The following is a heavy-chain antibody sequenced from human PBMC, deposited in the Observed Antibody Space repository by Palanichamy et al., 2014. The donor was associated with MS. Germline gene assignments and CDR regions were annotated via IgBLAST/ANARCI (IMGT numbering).Heavy chain of an antibody. CDR1: GFTFSSYG. CDR2: ISYDGSNK. D-gene: IGHD2-2*01. J-gene: IGHJ6*02. V-gene: IGHV3-30*18. Sequence: QVQLVESGGGVVQPGGSLRLSCAASGFTFSSYGMHWVRQAPGKGLEWVAVISYDGSNKYYADSVKGRFTISRDNSKNTLYLQMNSLRAEDTAVYYCANRGGVPAAITNYYGMDVWGQGTTVTVSS. CDR3: ANRGGVPAAITNYYGMDV.